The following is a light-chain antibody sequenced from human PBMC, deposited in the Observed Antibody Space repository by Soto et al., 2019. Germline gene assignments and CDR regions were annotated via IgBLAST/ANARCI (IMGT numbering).Light chain of an antibody. CDR3: GTWDSSLREVV. CDR1: SSNIGKNY. Sequence: QSVLTQPPSVSAASGQKVTISCSGSSSNIGKNYVSWYQHVPGTAPKLLIYDNYKRPSGIPDRFSGSKSGTSATLGITGRQTGDEAEYYCGTWDSSLREVVLGGGTKLTVL. J-gene: IGLJ2*01. V-gene: IGLV1-51*01. CDR2: DNY.